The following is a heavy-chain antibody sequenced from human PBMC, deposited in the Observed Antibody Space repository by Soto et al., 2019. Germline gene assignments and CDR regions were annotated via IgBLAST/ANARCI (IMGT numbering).Heavy chain of an antibody. Sequence: SETLSLTCSVSGGSLGSVDSFWNWIRQSPGKGLEWIGYIYDSGSTNYNPSLKSRVTISLDMAKMQSSLKLSSVTAASTAVYYFARGDKQQLVSPFFDYWGQGTLFTVSS. CDR2: IYDSGST. D-gene: IGHD6-13*01. CDR3: ARGDKQQLVSPFFDY. CDR1: GGSLGSVDSF. V-gene: IGHV4-61*08. J-gene: IGHJ4*02.